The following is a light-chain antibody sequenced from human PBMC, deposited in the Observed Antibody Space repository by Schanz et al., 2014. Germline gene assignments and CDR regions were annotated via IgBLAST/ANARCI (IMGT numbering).Light chain of an antibody. J-gene: IGLJ2*01. CDR3: SSYTSSSTLL. CDR2: DVD. V-gene: IGLV2-14*03. Sequence: QSALTQPASVSGSPGQSITISCTGTASDIGSYNYVSWYQHHPARAPKLLIYDVDNRPSAVSTRFSGSKSGNTASLTISGLLAEDEADYYCSSYTSSSTLLFGGGTKVTVL. CDR1: ASDIGSYNY.